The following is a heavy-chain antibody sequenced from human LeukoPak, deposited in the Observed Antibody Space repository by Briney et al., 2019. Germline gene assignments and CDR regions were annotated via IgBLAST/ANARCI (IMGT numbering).Heavy chain of an antibody. V-gene: IGHV4-4*02. CDR2: IHHSGRL. CDR3: ARGGDWKFDY. J-gene: IGHJ4*02. CDR1: GDSIGSNKW. D-gene: IGHD1-1*01. Sequence: SETLSLTCAVSGDSIGSNKWWTWVRQPPGKGLEWIGEIHHSGRLNYSPSLESRVTISVDKSKNHFSLNLNSITPADTAIYYCARGGDWKFDYWGQGALVTVSS.